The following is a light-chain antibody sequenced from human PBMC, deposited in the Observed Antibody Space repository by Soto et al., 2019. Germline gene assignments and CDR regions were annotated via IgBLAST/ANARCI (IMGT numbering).Light chain of an antibody. CDR3: QQCNRYPIT. CDR2: KAS. V-gene: IGKV1-5*03. CDR1: QTISSW. J-gene: IGKJ5*01. Sequence: DIQMTQPPSTLSGSVGDRVTITCRASQTISSWLAWYQQKPGKAPKLLIYKASTLKSGVPSRFSGSGSGTEFTLTISSLQPDDSATYYCQQCNRYPITFGQGTRLEIK.